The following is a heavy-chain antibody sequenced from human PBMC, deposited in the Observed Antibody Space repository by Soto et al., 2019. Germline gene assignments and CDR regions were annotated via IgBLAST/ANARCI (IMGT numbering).Heavy chain of an antibody. J-gene: IGHJ5*02. V-gene: IGHV3-9*01. CDR1: GFRFADYT. Sequence: PGGSLRLSCAASGFRFADYTMHWVRQAPGKGLGWVSGLTWNSESIAYADSVKGRFTISRDNAKNSLYLQMNSLRAEDTAFYFCAKGAISGTLNWFDPWGQGTLVTVSS. D-gene: IGHD6-13*01. CDR2: LTWNSESI. CDR3: AKGAISGTLNWFDP.